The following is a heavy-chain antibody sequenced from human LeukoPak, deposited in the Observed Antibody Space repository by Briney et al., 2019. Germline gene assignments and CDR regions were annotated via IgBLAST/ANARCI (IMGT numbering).Heavy chain of an antibody. D-gene: IGHD3-3*01. J-gene: IGHJ5*02. Sequence: AASVNVSCKASGGTFSSYAISWVRQAPGQGLEWMGGIIPIFGTANYAQKFQGRVTITADESTSTAYMELSSLRSEDTAVYYCARDHYDFWSGYYKPNWFDPWGQGTLVTVSS. V-gene: IGHV1-69*13. CDR3: ARDHYDFWSGYYKPNWFDP. CDR2: IIPIFGTA. CDR1: GGTFSSYA.